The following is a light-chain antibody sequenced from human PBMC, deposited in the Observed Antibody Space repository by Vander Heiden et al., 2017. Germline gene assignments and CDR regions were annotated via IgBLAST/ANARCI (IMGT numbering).Light chain of an antibody. V-gene: IGKV1-5*03. CDR2: KAS. Sequence: DIQMTQSPSTLSASVGDRVTITCRASQSISSWLAWYQQKPEKAPKLLLYKASTLESGVPSRFSGSGSGTEFTLTISSLQPDDFATYYCQQENNYPITFVQGTRMEIK. CDR3: QQENNYPIT. J-gene: IGKJ5*01. CDR1: QSISSW.